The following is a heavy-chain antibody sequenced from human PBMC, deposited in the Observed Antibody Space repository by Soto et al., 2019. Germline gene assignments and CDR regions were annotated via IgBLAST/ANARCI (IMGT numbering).Heavy chain of an antibody. CDR1: GYTFTTYD. V-gene: IGHV1-8*01. Sequence: ASVKVSCKASGYTFTTYDISWVRQATGQGLEWMGWMNPFSGNTGYAQKFQGRVTVTRNTSISTVYMELSGLRPDDTAVYYCARRKERSGPHYFDYWGQGSQVTVSS. D-gene: IGHD6-25*01. CDR2: MNPFSGNT. J-gene: IGHJ4*02. CDR3: ARRKERSGPHYFDY.